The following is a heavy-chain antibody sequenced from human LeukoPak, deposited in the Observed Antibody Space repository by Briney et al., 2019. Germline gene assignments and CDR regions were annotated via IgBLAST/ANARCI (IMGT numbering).Heavy chain of an antibody. CDR3: AKQQPGTALIDY. V-gene: IGHV4-4*07. J-gene: IGHJ4*02. CDR1: GGSISSYY. Sequence: SETLSLTCTVSGGSISSYYWSWTRQPAGKGLEWIGRIYTSGSTNYNPSLKSRVTMSVDTSKNQFSLKLSSVTAADTAVYYCAKQQPGTALIDYWGQGTLVTVSS. CDR2: IYTSGST. D-gene: IGHD6-13*01.